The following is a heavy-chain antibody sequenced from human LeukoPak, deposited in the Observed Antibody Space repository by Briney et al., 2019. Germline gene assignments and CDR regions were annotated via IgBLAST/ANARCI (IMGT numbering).Heavy chain of an antibody. CDR3: ARTYDLAY. V-gene: IGHV4-39*01. Sequence: SETLSLTCTVSGGSISSSSHYWGWIRQPPGKGLEWIGSIYYSGSTYYNPSLESRVTISVDTSKNQFSLKVSSVTAADTAVYYCARTYDLAYWGQGTLVTVSS. CDR2: IYYSGST. CDR1: GGSISSSSHY. D-gene: IGHD3-3*01. J-gene: IGHJ4*02.